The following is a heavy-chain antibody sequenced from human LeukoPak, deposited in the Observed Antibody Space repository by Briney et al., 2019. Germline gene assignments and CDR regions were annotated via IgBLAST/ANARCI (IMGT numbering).Heavy chain of an antibody. D-gene: IGHD3-10*01. CDR2: ISSSGSYI. CDR1: GFTFSTYS. V-gene: IGHV3-21*01. J-gene: IGHJ4*02. Sequence: GGSLRLSCAASGFTFSTYSMNWVRQAPGKGLEWVSSISSSGSYIYYADSGKGRFTISRDNAKNSLYLQMNSLRAEDTAVYYCAVYYYGSGSYADWGQGTLVTVSS. CDR3: AVYYYGSGSYAD.